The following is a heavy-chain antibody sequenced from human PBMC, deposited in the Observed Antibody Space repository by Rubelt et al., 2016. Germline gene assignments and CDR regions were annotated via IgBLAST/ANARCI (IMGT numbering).Heavy chain of an antibody. CDR1: GSSISTSPYY. D-gene: IGHD2-2*01. CDR2: IFYSGSP. Sequence: QLQLQESGPGLVKPSETLSLTCTVSGSSISTSPYYWGWIRQPPGKGLECIGTIFYSGSPFYNPSLKSRVSISVDTSKNQFSRKLSSVTAADTAVYYCARVIIPACNDYWGQGILVTVSS. V-gene: IGHV4-39*07. CDR3: ARVIIPACNDY. J-gene: IGHJ4*02.